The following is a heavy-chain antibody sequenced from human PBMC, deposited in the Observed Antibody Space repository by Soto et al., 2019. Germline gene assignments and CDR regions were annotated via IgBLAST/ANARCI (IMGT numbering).Heavy chain of an antibody. D-gene: IGHD5-12*01. CDR2: IYYSGST. CDR3: ARGRAGGYNVGIDY. J-gene: IGHJ4*02. Sequence: PSETLSLTCTVSGGSISSYYWSWIRQPPGKGLEWIGYIYYSGSTNYNPSLKSRVTISVDTSKNQFSLKLSSVTAADTAVYYCARGRAGGYNVGIDYWGQGTLVTVS. CDR1: GGSISSYY. V-gene: IGHV4-59*01.